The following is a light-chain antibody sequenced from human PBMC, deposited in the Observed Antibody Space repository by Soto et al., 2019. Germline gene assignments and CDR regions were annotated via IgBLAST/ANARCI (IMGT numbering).Light chain of an antibody. Sequence: SSELTQPPSVSVSPGQTASITCSGAKLGDKYACWYQQKPGQSPVLVIYEDKKRPSGIPERFSGSNSGNTATLTISGTQAMDEADYYCQAWDSSTASYVFGTGTKVTVL. CDR3: QAWDSSTASYV. J-gene: IGLJ1*01. CDR2: EDK. V-gene: IGLV3-1*01. CDR1: KLGDKY.